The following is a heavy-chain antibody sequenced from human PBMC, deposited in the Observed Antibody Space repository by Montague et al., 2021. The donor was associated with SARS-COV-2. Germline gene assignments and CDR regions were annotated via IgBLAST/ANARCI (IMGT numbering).Heavy chain of an antibody. Sequence: SETLSLTCTVSGGSFSTYSWNWIRLPPGKGLEWIGEIHHGGSTNYNPSLKSRVTISADTSKNQFSLKLTSVAAADAAVYYCARLGDGVVPSPILGVGPYYSYYYMDVWGKGTTVTVSS. D-gene: IGHD3-10*01. CDR1: GGSFSTYS. CDR3: ARLGDGVVPSPILGVGPYYSYYYMDV. V-gene: IGHV4-34*01. CDR2: IHHGGST. J-gene: IGHJ6*03.